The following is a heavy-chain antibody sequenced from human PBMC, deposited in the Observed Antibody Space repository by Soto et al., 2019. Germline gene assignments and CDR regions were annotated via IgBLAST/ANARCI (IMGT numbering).Heavy chain of an antibody. Sequence: PGGSLRLSCAASGFTFSSYEMIWVRQAPGKGLEWVSYISSSGSTIYYADSVKGRFTISRDNAKNSLYLQMNSLRAEDTAVYNCARVSKSFIEYFQYWGKGTLVTVS. V-gene: IGHV3-48*03. CDR3: ARVSKSFIEYFQY. CDR2: ISSSGSTI. J-gene: IGHJ1*01. CDR1: GFTFSSYE. D-gene: IGHD3-16*02.